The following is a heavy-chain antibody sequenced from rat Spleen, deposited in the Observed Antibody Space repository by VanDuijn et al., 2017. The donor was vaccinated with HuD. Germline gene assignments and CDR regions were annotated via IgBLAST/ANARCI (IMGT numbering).Heavy chain of an antibody. Sequence: EVQLVESGGGLVQPGRSLKLSCAASGFTFSDYGMAWVRQAPTKGLEWVATISYDGISTYYRDSVRGRFTISSDNAKTTLYLQMDSLRSEDTATYYCARHYYYSGDHFDYWGQGVMVTVSS. CDR1: GFTFSDYG. D-gene: IGHD1-1*01. CDR3: ARHYYYSGDHFDY. V-gene: IGHV5-29*01. CDR2: ISYDGIST. J-gene: IGHJ2*01.